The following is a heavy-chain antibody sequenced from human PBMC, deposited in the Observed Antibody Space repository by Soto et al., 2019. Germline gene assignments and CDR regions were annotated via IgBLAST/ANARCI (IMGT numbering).Heavy chain of an antibody. D-gene: IGHD2-2*01. CDR1: GGTFSSYA. CDR2: IIPISDTT. CDR3: ARSQGSSTSLEIYYYYYYGMDV. Sequence: QVQLVQSGAEVKKPGSSVKVSCKASGGTFSSYAISWVRQAPGQGLEWMGGIIPISDTTNYAQKFQGRGTITADESTSTAYMELSSLRSEETAVYYCARSQGSSTSLEIYYYYYYGMDVWGQGTTVTVSS. J-gene: IGHJ6*02. V-gene: IGHV1-69*01.